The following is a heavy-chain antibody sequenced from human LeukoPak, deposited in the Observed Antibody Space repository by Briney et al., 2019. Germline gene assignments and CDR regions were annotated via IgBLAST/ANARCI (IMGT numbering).Heavy chain of an antibody. V-gene: IGHV1-69*05. CDR2: IIPIFGTA. CDR3: ARQETYYYDSYAFDI. J-gene: IGHJ3*02. Sequence: GASVKVSCKASGGTFSSYAISWVRQAPGQGLEWMGGIIPIFGTANYAQKFQGRVTITTDESTSTAYMELSSLRAEDTAVYYCARQETYYYDSYAFDIWGQGTMVTVSS. D-gene: IGHD3-22*01. CDR1: GGTFSSYA.